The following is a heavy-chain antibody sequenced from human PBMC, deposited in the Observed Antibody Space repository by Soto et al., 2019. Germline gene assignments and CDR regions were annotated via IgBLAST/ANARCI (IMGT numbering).Heavy chain of an antibody. Sequence: NPGGSLRLSCAASGFTFSNAWMSWVRQAPGKGLEWVGRIKSKTDGGTTDYAAPVKGRFTISRDDSKNTLYLQMNSLKTEDTAVYYCTTGSQLLTYYYYGMDVWGQGTTVTVSS. CDR1: GFTFSNAW. J-gene: IGHJ6*02. D-gene: IGHD3-10*01. V-gene: IGHV3-15*01. CDR2: IKSKTDGGTT. CDR3: TTGSQLLTYYYYGMDV.